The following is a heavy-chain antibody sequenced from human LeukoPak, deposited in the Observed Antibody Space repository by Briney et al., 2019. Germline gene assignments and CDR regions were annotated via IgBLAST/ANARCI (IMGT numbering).Heavy chain of an antibody. J-gene: IGHJ4*02. V-gene: IGHV3-11*06. Sequence: GGSLRLSCAASGFTFSGYYMSWIRQAPGKGLEWVSYISSSSSCTNYADSVKGRFTISRDNAKNSLYLQMNSLRAEDTAVYYCARDEGGTSGSHYWGQGTLVTVSS. D-gene: IGHD1-26*01. CDR3: ARDEGGTSGSHY. CDR2: ISSSSSCT. CDR1: GFTFSGYY.